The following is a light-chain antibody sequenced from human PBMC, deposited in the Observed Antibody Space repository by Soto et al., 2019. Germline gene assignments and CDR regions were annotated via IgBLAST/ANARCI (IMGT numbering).Light chain of an antibody. Sequence: DIVMTQSPLSLPVTPGEPASISCRSSQSLLHSNGYNYLDWYLQKPGQSPQLLIYLNSNRASGVPDRFSGRGSGTDFTLKISRVEAEDVGVYYCMQALQPPGTFGQGTKVEIK. CDR2: LNS. CDR3: MQALQPPGT. CDR1: QSLLHSNGYNY. V-gene: IGKV2-28*01. J-gene: IGKJ1*01.